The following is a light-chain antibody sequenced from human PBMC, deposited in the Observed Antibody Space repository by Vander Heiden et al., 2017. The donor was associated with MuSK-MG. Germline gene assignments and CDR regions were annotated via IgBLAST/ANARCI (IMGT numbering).Light chain of an antibody. CDR1: QSVSSY. Sequence: EIVLTQSPATLSLSPGERATLSCRASQSVSSYLAWYQQKPGQAPRLLIYDASNRATGIPARCSGSGSATDFTLTISSLESEDFAFYYCQQRSSWPLTFGGGTKVEI. J-gene: IGKJ4*01. CDR3: QQRSSWPLT. V-gene: IGKV3-11*01. CDR2: DAS.